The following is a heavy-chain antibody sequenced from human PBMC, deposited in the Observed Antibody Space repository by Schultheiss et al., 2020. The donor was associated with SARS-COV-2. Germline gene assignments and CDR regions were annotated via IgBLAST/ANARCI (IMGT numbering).Heavy chain of an antibody. CDR1: GGSISSSSYY. Sequence: SETLSLTCTVSGGSISSSSYYWGWIRQPPGKGLEWIGSIYYSGSTYYNPSLKSRVTISVDTSKNQFSLKLSSVTAEDTAVYYCAKVPNYYDSSGYYLTFDYWGQGTLVTVSS. CDR3: AKVPNYYDSSGYYLTFDY. J-gene: IGHJ4*02. V-gene: IGHV4-39*07. D-gene: IGHD3-22*01. CDR2: IYYSGST.